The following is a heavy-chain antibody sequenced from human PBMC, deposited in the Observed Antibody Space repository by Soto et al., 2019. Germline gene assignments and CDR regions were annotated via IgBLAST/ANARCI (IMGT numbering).Heavy chain of an antibody. CDR2: ICDTGGCT. D-gene: IGHD2-21*01. CDR1: GFTFSSYA. Sequence: GGSLRLSCAASGFTFSSYAMAWVRQAPGKGLEWVSSICDTGGCTYYADSVKGRFTFSRDNSKNTMLLQMNSLRAEDTAVYYCARIGSVSANFDYWGLGTLVTAPQ. V-gene: IGHV3-23*01. J-gene: IGHJ4*02. CDR3: ARIGSVSANFDY.